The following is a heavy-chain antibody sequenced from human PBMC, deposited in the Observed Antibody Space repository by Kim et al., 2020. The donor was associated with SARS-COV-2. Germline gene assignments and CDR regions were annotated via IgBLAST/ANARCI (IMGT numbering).Heavy chain of an antibody. CDR2: IYPGDSDT. J-gene: IGHJ6*02. Sequence: GESLKISCKGSGYSFTSYWIGWVRQMPGKGLEWMGIIYPGDSDTRYSPSFQGQVTISADKSISTAYLQWSSLKASGTAMYYCARHPTYYDILTGYYSSMDVWGQGTTVTVSS. D-gene: IGHD3-9*01. CDR3: ARHPTYYDILTGYYSSMDV. CDR1: GYSFTSYW. V-gene: IGHV5-51*01.